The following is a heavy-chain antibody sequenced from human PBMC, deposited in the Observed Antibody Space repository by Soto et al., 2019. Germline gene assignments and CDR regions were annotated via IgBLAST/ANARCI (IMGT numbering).Heavy chain of an antibody. CDR3: EVSVAGTPY. CDR1: GFTFSSYG. J-gene: IGHJ4*02. V-gene: IGHV3-30*02. Sequence: PGGSLRLSCAASGFTFSSYGMHWVRQAPGKGLEWVAVIWYDGSNKYYADSVKGRFTISRDNSKNTLYLQMSSLRAEDTAVYYCEVSVAGTPYWGQGTLVTVSS. D-gene: IGHD6-19*01. CDR2: IWYDGSNK.